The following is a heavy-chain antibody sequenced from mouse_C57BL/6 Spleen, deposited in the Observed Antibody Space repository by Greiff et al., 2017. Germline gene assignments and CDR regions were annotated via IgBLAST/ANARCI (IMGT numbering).Heavy chain of an antibody. CDR3: ARTRRITTVVEEWYFDY. V-gene: IGHV1-39*01. Sequence: LMEPGASVKISCKASGYSFTDYNMNWVKQSNGKSLEWIGVIHPNFGTTSNNQKFKGQATLTVDQSSSTAYRQLNSLTSEASAVYYCARTRRITTVVEEWYFDYWGQGTTLTVSS. J-gene: IGHJ2*01. CDR2: IHPNFGTT. D-gene: IGHD1-1*01. CDR1: GYSFTDYN.